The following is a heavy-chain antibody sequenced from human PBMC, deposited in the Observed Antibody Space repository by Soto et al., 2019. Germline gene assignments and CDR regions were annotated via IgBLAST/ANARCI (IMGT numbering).Heavy chain of an antibody. D-gene: IGHD1-26*01. Sequence: GGSLRLSRAASGFTFSSCAMGWVRQAPGKGLEWVSDIIDSGGSTYYADAVKGRFTISRDNSKSTLYLQMNSLRAEDTAVYYCGKGRSYYYYYGVDVWGQGTTVTVSS. CDR2: IIDSGGST. CDR3: GKGRSYYYYYGVDV. CDR1: GFTFSSCA. J-gene: IGHJ6*02. V-gene: IGHV3-23*01.